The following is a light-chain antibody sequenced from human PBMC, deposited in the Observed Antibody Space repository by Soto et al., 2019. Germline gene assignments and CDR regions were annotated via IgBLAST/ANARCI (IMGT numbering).Light chain of an antibody. CDR2: GAS. CDR1: QSVSSSY. Sequence: EIELTQSPGTLSLSPGERATLSCRASQSVSSSYLAWYQQKPGQAPRLLIYGASSRATGIPDRFSGSGSGTDFTLTISRLEPEDFAVYYGQQYDSSPPTFGGGTKVEIK. V-gene: IGKV3-20*01. J-gene: IGKJ4*01. CDR3: QQYDSSPPT.